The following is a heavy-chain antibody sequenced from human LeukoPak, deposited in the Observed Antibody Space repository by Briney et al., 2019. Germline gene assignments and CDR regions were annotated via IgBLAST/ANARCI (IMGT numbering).Heavy chain of an antibody. CDR1: GYSISSGFY. CDR2: IYYSGST. Sequence: SETLSLTCAVSGYSISSGFYWSWIRQPPGKGLEWIGYIYYSGSTNYNPSLKSRVTISVGTSKNQFSLKLSSVTAADTAVYYCARGRSLNAFDIWGQGTMVTVSS. J-gene: IGHJ3*02. V-gene: IGHV4-61*01. CDR3: ARGRSLNAFDI.